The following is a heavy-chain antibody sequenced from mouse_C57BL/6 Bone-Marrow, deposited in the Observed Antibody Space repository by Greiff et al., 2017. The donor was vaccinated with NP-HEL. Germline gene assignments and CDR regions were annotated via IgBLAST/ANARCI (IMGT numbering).Heavy chain of an antibody. CDR1: GYTFTDYY. CDR2: IYPGSGNT. V-gene: IGHV1-76*01. J-gene: IGHJ2*01. CDR3: ARPPY. Sequence: QVQLQQSGAELVRPGASVKLSCKASGYTFTDYYINWVKQRPGQGLEWIARIYPGSGNTYYNEKFKGKATLTAEKSSSTAYMQLSSLTSEDSAFYFCARPPYWGQGTTLTVSS.